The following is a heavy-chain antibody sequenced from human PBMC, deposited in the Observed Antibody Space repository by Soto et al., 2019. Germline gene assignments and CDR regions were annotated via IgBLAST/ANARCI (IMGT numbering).Heavy chain of an antibody. Sequence: XSVKVSCRASGYTFSSYAMHWVREAPGQRLEWMGGINAGNGNTKYSQKFQGRVTITRDTSASTAYMELSSRRSEDTAVYYSARPSTTREVAWYYFVCLSQGILVTGAS. CDR3: ARPSTTREVAWYYFVC. CDR2: INAGNGNT. CDR1: GYTFSSYA. D-gene: IGHD5-12*01. V-gene: IGHV1-3*01. J-gene: IGHJ4*02.